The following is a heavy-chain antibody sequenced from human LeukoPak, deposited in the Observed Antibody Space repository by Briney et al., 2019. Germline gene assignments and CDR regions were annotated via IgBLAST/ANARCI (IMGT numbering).Heavy chain of an antibody. J-gene: IGHJ6*02. CDR2: ISYSGST. CDR3: ARGAYGMDV. CDR1: GGSIRSYY. V-gene: IGHV4-59*01. Sequence: SETLSLTCTVSGGSIRSYYWSWIRQPPGRGLEWIGYISYSGSTNYNPSLKSRVTISVDTSKNQFSLKLSSVTAADTAVYYCARGAYGMDVWGQGTTVTVSS.